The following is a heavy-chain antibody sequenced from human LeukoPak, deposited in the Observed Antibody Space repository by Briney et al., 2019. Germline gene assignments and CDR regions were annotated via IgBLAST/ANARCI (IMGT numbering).Heavy chain of an antibody. CDR2: ISSSSDYI. CDR1: GFTFSSYS. CDR3: ARGSYFCGGDCYTAEFFQH. Sequence: GGSLRLSCAASGFTFSSYSMNWVRQAPGKGLEWVSFISSSSDYIYYADSVKGRFTISRDNAKNSLYLQMDSLRVEDTAVYYCARGSYFCGGDCYTAEFFQHWGQGTLVTVSS. J-gene: IGHJ1*01. D-gene: IGHD2-21*02. V-gene: IGHV3-21*01.